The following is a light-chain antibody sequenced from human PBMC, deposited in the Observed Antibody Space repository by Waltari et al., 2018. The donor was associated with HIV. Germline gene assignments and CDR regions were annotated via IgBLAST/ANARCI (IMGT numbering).Light chain of an antibody. CDR2: GAS. V-gene: IGKV1-9*01. CDR3: QQSDSYPLT. CDR1: RDVSNF. J-gene: IGKJ5*01. Sequence: DIQLTQSPSFLSASVGDRVSITCRASRDVSNFLALYQKKPGTAPNLLIYGASTLQSGVPSRFGGSGSGAQFTLTINSLQPDDFATYYCQQSDSYPLTFGQGTRL.